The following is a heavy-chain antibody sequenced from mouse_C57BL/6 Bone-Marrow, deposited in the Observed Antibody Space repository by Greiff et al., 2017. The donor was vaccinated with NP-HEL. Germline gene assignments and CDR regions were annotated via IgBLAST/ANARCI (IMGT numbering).Heavy chain of an antibody. CDR1: GFTFSNYW. CDR2: IRLKSDNYAT. Sequence: EVKLMESGGGLVQPGGSMKLSCVASGFTFSNYWMNWVRQSPEKGLEWVAQIRLKSDNYATHYAESVKGRFTISRDDSKSSVYLQMNNLRAEDTGIYYCTTGACFSYWGQGTLVTVSA. J-gene: IGHJ3*01. D-gene: IGHD4-1*01. CDR3: TTGACFSY. V-gene: IGHV6-3*01.